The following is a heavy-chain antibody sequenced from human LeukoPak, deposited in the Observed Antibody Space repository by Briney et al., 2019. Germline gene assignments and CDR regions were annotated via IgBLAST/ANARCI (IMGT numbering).Heavy chain of an antibody. CDR1: GFTFSSYS. CDR2: ISSSSSYM. J-gene: IGHJ4*02. CDR3: ASKRGSGWYGFDY. D-gene: IGHD6-19*01. V-gene: IGHV3-21*01. Sequence: GGSLRLSCAASGFTFSSYSMNWVRQAPGKGLEWVSSISSSSSYMYYADSVKGRFTISRDNAKNSLYLLMNSLRAEDTAVYYCASKRGSGWYGFDYWGQGTLVTVSS.